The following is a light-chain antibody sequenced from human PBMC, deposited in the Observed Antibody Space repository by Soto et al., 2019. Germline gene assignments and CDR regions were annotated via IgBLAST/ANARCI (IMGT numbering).Light chain of an antibody. V-gene: IGLV2-14*01. CDR3: SSYTSSSTMV. CDR1: SSDVGGYNY. Sequence: QSALTQPAPVSGSPGQSITISCTGTSSDVGGYNYVSWYQQHPGKAPKLMIYDVSHRPSGVSNRFSGSKSGNTASLTISGLHAEDEDDYYCSSYTSSSTMVFGGGTKLTVL. J-gene: IGLJ2*01. CDR2: DVS.